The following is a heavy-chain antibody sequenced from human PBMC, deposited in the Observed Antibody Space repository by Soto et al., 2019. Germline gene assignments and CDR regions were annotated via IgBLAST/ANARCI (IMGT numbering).Heavy chain of an antibody. CDR2: IYYSGST. V-gene: IGHV4-30-4*01. Sequence: QVQLQESGPGLVKPSQTLSLTCTVSGGSISSGDYYWSWIRQPPGKGLEWIGYIYYSGSTYYNPSLKSRVTISVDTSKNQFAPKLSSVTAADTAVYYCAWVELPITRFDYWGQGTLVTVSS. CDR1: GGSISSGDYY. J-gene: IGHJ4*02. CDR3: AWVELPITRFDY. D-gene: IGHD3-3*01.